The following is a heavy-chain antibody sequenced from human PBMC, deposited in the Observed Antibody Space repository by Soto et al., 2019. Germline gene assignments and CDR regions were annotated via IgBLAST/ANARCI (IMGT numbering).Heavy chain of an antibody. CDR1: GGSVSSGGYY. CDR3: ARLGISSSWYWFDP. V-gene: IGHV4-31*03. D-gene: IGHD6-13*01. Sequence: LSLTCTVSGGSVSSGGYYWSWIRQHPGKGLEWIGYIYYSGSTYYNPSLKSRVTISVDTSKNQFSLKLSSVTAADTAVYYCARLGISSSWYWFDPWGQGTLVTVSS. CDR2: IYYSGST. J-gene: IGHJ5*02.